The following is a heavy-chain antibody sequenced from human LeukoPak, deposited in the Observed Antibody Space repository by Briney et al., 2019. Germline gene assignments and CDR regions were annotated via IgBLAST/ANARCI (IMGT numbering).Heavy chain of an antibody. D-gene: IGHD3-22*01. CDR1: GGTFSSYA. CDR2: IIPIFGTA. Sequence: ASVKVSCKASGGTFSSYAISWVRQAPGQGLGWMGRIIPIFGTANYAQKFQGRVTITTDESTSTAYMELSSLRSEDTAVYYCATPGNYYDSSGYSYFDYWGQGTLVTVSS. J-gene: IGHJ4*02. V-gene: IGHV1-69*05. CDR3: ATPGNYYDSSGYSYFDY.